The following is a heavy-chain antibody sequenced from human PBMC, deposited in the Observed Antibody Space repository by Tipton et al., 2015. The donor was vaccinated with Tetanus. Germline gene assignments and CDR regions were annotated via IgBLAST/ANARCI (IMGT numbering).Heavy chain of an antibody. V-gene: IGHV3-7*01. CDR2: INKDGSQR. J-gene: IGHJ1*01. Sequence: SLRLSCSASGFTFSFYWMNWVRQAPGEGLEWVAAINKDGSQRLYADSLKGRFTIARDNAKDLVYLQMNNLRAEDTAVNYCARNLTYIRGVGHWGQGALVAVSS. D-gene: IGHD3-16*01. CDR3: ARNLTYIRGVGH. CDR1: GFTFSFYW.